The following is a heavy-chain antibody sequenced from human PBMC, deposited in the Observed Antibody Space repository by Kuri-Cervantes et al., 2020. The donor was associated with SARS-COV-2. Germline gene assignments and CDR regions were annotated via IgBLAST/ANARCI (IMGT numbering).Heavy chain of an antibody. J-gene: IGHJ2*01. V-gene: IGHV3-30-3*01. CDR1: GFTFSSYA. Sequence: LSLTCAASGFTFSSYAMHWVRQAPGKGLEWVAVISYDGSNKYYADSVKGRFTISRDNSKNTLYLQMNSLRAEDTAVYYCAKDERRIAVAGYWYFDLWGRGTLVTVSS. CDR3: AKDERRIAVAGYWYFDL. CDR2: ISYDGSNK. D-gene: IGHD6-19*01.